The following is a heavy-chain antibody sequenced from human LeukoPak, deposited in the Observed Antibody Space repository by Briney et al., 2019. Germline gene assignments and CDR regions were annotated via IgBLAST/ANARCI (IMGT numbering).Heavy chain of an antibody. CDR3: ARAARITMMLNWFDP. J-gene: IGHJ5*02. CDR1: GYTFTSYG. CDR2: ISAYNGNT. D-gene: IGHD3-22*01. V-gene: IGHV1-18*01. Sequence: ASVKVSCKASGYTFTSYGISWVRQAPGQGLEWMGWISAYNGNTNYAQELQGRVTMTTDTSTSTAYMELRSLRSDDTAVYYCARAARITMMLNWFDPWGQGTLVTVSS.